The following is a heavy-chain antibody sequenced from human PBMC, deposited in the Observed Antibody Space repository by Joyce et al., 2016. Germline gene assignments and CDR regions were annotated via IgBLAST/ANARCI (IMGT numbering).Heavy chain of an antibody. CDR3: VRPRVAVAGTRWFDP. Sequence: EVQLLASGGGLVQPGGSLRLSCAASGFTFVGYAMSGVRQAPGKGLEGVSSIGGGSRGTHYADSVRGRCTISRDDTDNSLYLHMSGLRSDDTAVYYCVRPRVAVAGTRWFDPWGQGTLVTVSS. J-gene: IGHJ5*02. D-gene: IGHD6-13*01. V-gene: IGHV3-23*01. CDR2: IGGGSRGT. CDR1: GFTFVGYA.